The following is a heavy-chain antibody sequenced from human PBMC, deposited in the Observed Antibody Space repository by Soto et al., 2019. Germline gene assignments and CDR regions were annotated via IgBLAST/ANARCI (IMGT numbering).Heavy chain of an antibody. CDR2: INHSGST. CDR3: ARGYCSSTICYIWDNWFDP. D-gene: IGHD2-2*02. Sequence: LETLSLTCAVYGGSFSDYYWSWIRQPPGKGLKGMGEINHSGSTNYNPSLKSRVTISVDTSKNQFSLKLSSVTAADTALYYCARGYCSSTICYIWDNWFDPWGQGTLVIVSS. CDR1: GGSFSDYY. J-gene: IGHJ5*02. V-gene: IGHV4-34*01.